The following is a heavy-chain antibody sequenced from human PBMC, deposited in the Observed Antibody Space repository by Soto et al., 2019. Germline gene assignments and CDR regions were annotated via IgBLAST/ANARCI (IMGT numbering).Heavy chain of an antibody. V-gene: IGHV1-46*01. CDR1: GFTFTRHY. J-gene: IGHJ4*02. Sequence: ASVKVSCKASGFTFTRHYIHWVRQAPGQGLEWMGIINPSGGGTTYAQKFQGRVAVTRDTSTSTVYMELSSLRSEDTGVYLCARGFFDSSGYYYSDYWGQGTLVTVSS. CDR3: ARGFFDSSGYYYSDY. D-gene: IGHD3-22*01. CDR2: INPSGGGT.